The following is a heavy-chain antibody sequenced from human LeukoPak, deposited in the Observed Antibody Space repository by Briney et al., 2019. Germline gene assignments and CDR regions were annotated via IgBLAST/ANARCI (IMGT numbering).Heavy chain of an antibody. V-gene: IGHV4-34*01. CDR2: INHSGST. J-gene: IGHJ4*02. CDR3: ARESTDYGNDY. D-gene: IGHD4-17*01. Sequence: PSETLSLTCAVYGGSFSGYYWSWIRQPPGKGLEWIGEINHSGSTNYNPSLTSRVTISVDMSKNQFSLKLSSVTAADTAVYYCARESTDYGNDYWGQGTLVTVSS. CDR1: GGSFSGYY.